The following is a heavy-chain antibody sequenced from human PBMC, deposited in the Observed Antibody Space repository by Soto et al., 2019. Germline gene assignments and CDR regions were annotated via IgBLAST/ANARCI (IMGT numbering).Heavy chain of an antibody. CDR3: ATAHAYCISTSCYNSGGVPASYYYYGMDV. CDR1: GYTLTELS. CDR2: FDPEDGET. Sequence: ASVKVSCKVSGYTLTELSMHWVRQAPGKGLEWMGGFDPEDGETIYAQKFQGRVTMTEDTSTDTANMELSNLRTEDTAVNYCATAHAYCISTSCYNSGGVPASYYYYGMDVWG. D-gene: IGHD2-2*02. J-gene: IGHJ6*02. V-gene: IGHV1-24*01.